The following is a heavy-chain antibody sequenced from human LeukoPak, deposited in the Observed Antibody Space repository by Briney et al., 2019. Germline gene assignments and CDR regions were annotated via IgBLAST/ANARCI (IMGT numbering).Heavy chain of an antibody. CDR1: GFTFSSYA. CDR2: IWYDGSNK. V-gene: IGHV3-33*08. Sequence: GRSLRLSCAASGFTFSSYAMHWVRQAPGKGLEWVAVIWYDGSNKYYADSVKGRFTISRDNSKNTLYLQMNSLRAEDTAVYYCARDGSMMGAGAGTSWWFDPWGQGTLVTVSS. CDR3: ARDGSMMGAGAGTSWWFDP. D-gene: IGHD6-13*01. J-gene: IGHJ5*02.